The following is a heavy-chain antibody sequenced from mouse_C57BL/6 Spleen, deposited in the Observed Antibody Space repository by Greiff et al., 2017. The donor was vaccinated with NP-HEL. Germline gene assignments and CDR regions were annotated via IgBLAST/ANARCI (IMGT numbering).Heavy chain of an antibody. CDR1: GYAFSSSW. V-gene: IGHV1-82*01. CDR2: IYPGDGDT. D-gene: IGHD1-1*01. Sequence: QVQLQQSGPELVKPGASVKISCKASGYAFSSSWMNWVKQRPGKGLEWIGRIYPGDGDTNYNGTFKGKATLTADKSSSTAYMQLSSLTSEDSAVCFCASYGSSLWYLDVWGTGTTVTVSS. CDR3: ASYGSSLWYLDV. J-gene: IGHJ1*03.